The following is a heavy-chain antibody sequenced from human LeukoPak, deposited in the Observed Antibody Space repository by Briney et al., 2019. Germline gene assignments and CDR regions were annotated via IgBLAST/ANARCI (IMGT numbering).Heavy chain of an antibody. D-gene: IGHD3-22*01. CDR1: GYTFTGYY. CDR3: ASSYYYDSSGYSLYYFDY. CDR2: INPNSGGT. V-gene: IGHV1-2*02. Sequence: GASVKVSCKASGYTFTGYYMHWVRQAPGQGLEWMGWINPNSGGTNYAQKFQGRVTMTRDTSISTAYMELSRLRSDDTAVYYCASSYYYDSSGYSLYYFDYWGQGTLVTVSS. J-gene: IGHJ4*02.